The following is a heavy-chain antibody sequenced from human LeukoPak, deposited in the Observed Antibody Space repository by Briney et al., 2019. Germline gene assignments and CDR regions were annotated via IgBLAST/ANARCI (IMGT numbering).Heavy chain of an antibody. J-gene: IGHJ3*02. V-gene: IGHV3-23*01. CDR3: AKMGFDYGSRDAFDI. CDR2: ISSSSSYI. Sequence: PGGSLRLSCAASGFTFRGHGMSWVRQAPGKGLEWVSSISSSSSYIYYADSVKGRFTISRDNSKNTLYLQMNSLRAEDTAVYYCAKMGFDYGSRDAFDIWGQGTMVTVSS. CDR1: GFTFRGHG. D-gene: IGHD3-10*01.